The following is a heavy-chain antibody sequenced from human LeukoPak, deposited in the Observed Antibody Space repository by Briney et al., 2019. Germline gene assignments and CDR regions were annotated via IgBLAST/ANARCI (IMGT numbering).Heavy chain of an antibody. D-gene: IGHD3-22*01. Sequence: GGSLRLSCAASGFTFSSYSMNWVRQAPGKGLEWVSSISSSSYIYYADSVKGRFTISRDNAKNSLYLQMNSLRAEDTAVYYCARGHSAYYYDSSGYYLDYWGQGTLVTVSS. CDR1: GFTFSSYS. V-gene: IGHV3-21*01. J-gene: IGHJ4*02. CDR3: ARGHSAYYYDSSGYYLDY. CDR2: ISSSSYI.